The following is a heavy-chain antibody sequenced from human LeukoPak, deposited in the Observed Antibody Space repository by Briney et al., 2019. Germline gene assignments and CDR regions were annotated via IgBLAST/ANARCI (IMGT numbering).Heavy chain of an antibody. CDR3: ARILRSEGIAVAETHRIYYYYSMDV. CDR2: IYWDDEK. Sequence: SGPTLVKPTQTLTLTCTFSGFSLSTSGVGVGWIRQPPGKALEWLALIYWDDEKRHSPSLKSRLTISKDTSKNQVVLTMTNMDPVDTATYYCARILRSEGIAVAETHRIYYYYSMDVWGKGTTVTVSS. J-gene: IGHJ6*03. D-gene: IGHD6-19*01. V-gene: IGHV2-5*02. CDR1: GFSLSTSGVG.